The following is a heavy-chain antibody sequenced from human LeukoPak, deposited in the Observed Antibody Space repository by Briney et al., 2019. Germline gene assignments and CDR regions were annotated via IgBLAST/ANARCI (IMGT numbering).Heavy chain of an antibody. D-gene: IGHD3-10*01. Sequence: GGSLRLSCVASGITFSTYSMNWVRQAPGKGLEWVSYISSSRSSIYYADSVKSRFTISRDNAKNSLYLQMNSLRAEDTAVYYCAKDTGVRGVYNWFDPWGQGTLVTFSS. CDR2: ISSSRSSI. CDR3: AKDTGVRGVYNWFDP. J-gene: IGHJ5*02. CDR1: GITFSTYS. V-gene: IGHV3-48*01.